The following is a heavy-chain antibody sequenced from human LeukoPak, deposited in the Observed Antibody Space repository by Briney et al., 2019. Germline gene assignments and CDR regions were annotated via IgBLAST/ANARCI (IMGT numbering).Heavy chain of an antibody. V-gene: IGHV3-13*01. D-gene: IGHD1-26*01. Sequence: PGRSLRLSCAASGFTFSSYDMHWVRQATGKGLEWVSAIGTAGDTYYPGSVKGRFTISIENAKNSLYLQMNSLRAGDTAVYYCARGLRYSGSQNWFDPWGQGTLVTVSS. J-gene: IGHJ5*02. CDR1: GFTFSSYD. CDR2: IGTAGDT. CDR3: ARGLRYSGSQNWFDP.